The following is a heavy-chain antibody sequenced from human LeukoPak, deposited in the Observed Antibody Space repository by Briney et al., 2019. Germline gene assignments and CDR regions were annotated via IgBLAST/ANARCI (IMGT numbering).Heavy chain of an antibody. D-gene: IGHD3-10*01. Sequence: NPSETLSLTCTVYGGSISSHCWSWIRQPPGKGLEWIGYIYYSGSTNYNPSLKSRVTISVDTSKNQFSLKLSSVTAADTAVYYCASVGSGSYYNFDYWGQGTLVTVSS. CDR3: ASVGSGSYYNFDY. J-gene: IGHJ4*02. V-gene: IGHV4-59*11. CDR1: GGSISSHC. CDR2: IYYSGST.